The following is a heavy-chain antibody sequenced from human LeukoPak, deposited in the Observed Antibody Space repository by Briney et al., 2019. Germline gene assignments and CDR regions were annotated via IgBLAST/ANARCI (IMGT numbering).Heavy chain of an antibody. Sequence: GGSLRLSCAASGFSFSDSAIYWVRQASGGGLEWVGRIRSTAGTYATIYAASTKGRLTISRDDSSHSAYLQMNSLKTEDTAVYYCTAATRGNDVFNIWGQGTMVIVSS. CDR1: GFSFSDSA. J-gene: IGHJ3*02. CDR3: TAATRGNDVFNI. D-gene: IGHD3-10*01. CDR2: IRSTAGTYAT. V-gene: IGHV3-73*01.